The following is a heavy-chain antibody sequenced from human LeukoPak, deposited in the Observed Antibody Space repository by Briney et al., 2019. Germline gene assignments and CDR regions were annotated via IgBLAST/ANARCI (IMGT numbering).Heavy chain of an antibody. V-gene: IGHV4-31*03. CDR3: ARDRVAGWFDP. CDR1: GGSISSGAYY. Sequence: SQTLSLTCTVSGGSISSGAYYWSWIRQHPGKGLEWIGYIYDSGSTYYNPSLKSRVTISVDTSKNLLSLRLNSVTAADTAVYYCARDRVAGWFDPWGQGTLVTVSS. D-gene: IGHD3-10*01. CDR2: IYDSGST. J-gene: IGHJ5*02.